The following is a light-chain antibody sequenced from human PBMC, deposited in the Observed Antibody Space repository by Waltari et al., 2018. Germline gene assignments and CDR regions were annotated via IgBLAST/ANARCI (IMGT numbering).Light chain of an antibody. CDR2: RAS. CDR1: QSFSAW. Sequence: DIQMTQSPSTLSASVGARVTITCRASQSFSAWLAWYQQKPGTAPKLLIYRASSLKSGVPSRFSGSESGTEFTLTINSLQPDDVATYYCQQYNSYPYTFGQGTKLEIK. V-gene: IGKV1-5*03. J-gene: IGKJ2*01. CDR3: QQYNSYPYT.